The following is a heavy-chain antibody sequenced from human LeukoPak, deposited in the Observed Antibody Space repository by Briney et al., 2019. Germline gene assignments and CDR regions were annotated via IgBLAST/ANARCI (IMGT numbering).Heavy chain of an antibody. CDR1: GYSFANYW. Sequence: GESLKISCKGSGYSFANYWIGWVRQMPGKGLEWMGRIDPSDSYTNYSPSFQGHVTISADKSISTAYLQWSSLKASDTAMYYCARQESDYGDYDNWFDPWGQGTLVTVSS. D-gene: IGHD4-17*01. J-gene: IGHJ5*02. CDR2: IDPSDSYT. V-gene: IGHV5-10-1*01. CDR3: ARQESDYGDYDNWFDP.